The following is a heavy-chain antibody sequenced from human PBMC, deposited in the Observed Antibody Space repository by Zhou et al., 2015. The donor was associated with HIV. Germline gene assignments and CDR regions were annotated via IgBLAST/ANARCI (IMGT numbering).Heavy chain of an antibody. D-gene: IGHD2-15*01. J-gene: IGHJ3*02. V-gene: IGHV1-69*01. CDR1: GGTFSSYA. CDR3: ARHIVVVVAATLWDAFDI. CDR2: IIPIFGTA. Sequence: QVQLVQSGAEVKKPGSSVKVSCKASGGTFSSYAISWVRQAPGQGLEWMGGIIPIFGTANYAQKFQGRVTITADESTSTAYMELSSLRSEDTAVYYCARHIVVVVAATLWDAFDIWGQGTMVTVSS.